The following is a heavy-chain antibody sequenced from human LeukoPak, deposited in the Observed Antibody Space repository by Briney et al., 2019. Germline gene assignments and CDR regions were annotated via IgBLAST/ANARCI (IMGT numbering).Heavy chain of an antibody. CDR3: MVRGVSDDY. J-gene: IGHJ4*02. CDR2: IWFDGSHR. Sequence: GGSLRLSCAASTFTFSSYGMHWVRQAPGKGLEWVAIIWFDGSHRYYADSVKGRFTISRDNSKNTLYLQINSLRAEDTAVYYCMVRGVSDDYWGQGTLVTVSS. CDR1: TFTFSSYG. V-gene: IGHV3-33*01. D-gene: IGHD3-10*01.